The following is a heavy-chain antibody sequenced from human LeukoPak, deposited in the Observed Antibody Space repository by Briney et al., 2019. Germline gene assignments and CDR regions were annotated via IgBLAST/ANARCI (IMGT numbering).Heavy chain of an antibody. CDR2: IYSGGST. CDR1: GFTFSDYY. D-gene: IGHD7-27*01. J-gene: IGHJ3*02. V-gene: IGHV3-66*01. CDR3: ASRRGDGAFDI. Sequence: PGGSLRLSCAASGFTFSDYYMSWIRQAPGKGLEWVSVIYSGGSTYYADSVKGRFTISRDNSKNTLYLQMNSLRAEDTAVYYCASRRGDGAFDIWGQGTMVTVSS.